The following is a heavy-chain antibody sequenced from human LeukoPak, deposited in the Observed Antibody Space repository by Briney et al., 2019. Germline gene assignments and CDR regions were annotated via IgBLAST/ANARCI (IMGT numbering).Heavy chain of an antibody. D-gene: IGHD3-22*01. J-gene: IGHJ5*02. CDR2: ISGSGDNT. V-gene: IGHV3-23*01. Sequence: GGSLRLSCAASGFTFSNYVMSWVRQAPGKGLEWVSAISGSGDNTYYADSVKGRFTISRDNSKNTLYLQMNSLRAEDTAVYYCAKSVVINWFDPWGQGTLVTVSS. CDR3: AKSVVINWFDP. CDR1: GFTFSNYV.